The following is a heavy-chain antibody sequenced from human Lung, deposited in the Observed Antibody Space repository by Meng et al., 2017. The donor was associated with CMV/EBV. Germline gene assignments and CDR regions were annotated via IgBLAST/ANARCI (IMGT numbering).Heavy chain of an antibody. V-gene: IGHV3-21*04. D-gene: IGHD2-2*01. CDR1: GFTFSSYS. CDR2: ISSSSSYI. J-gene: IGHJ4*02. Sequence: GEXXTISCAASGFTFSSYSMNWVRQAPGKGLEWVSSISSSSSYIYYADSVKGRFTISRDNSKNSLYLQMNSLRTEDTALYYCAKEGRYGSSTSGFYYFDYXGQGXLVTVSS. CDR3: AKEGRYGSSTSGFYYFDY.